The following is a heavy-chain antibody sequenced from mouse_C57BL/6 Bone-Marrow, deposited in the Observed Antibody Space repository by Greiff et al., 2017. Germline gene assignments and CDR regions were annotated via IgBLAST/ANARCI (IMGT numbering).Heavy chain of an antibody. J-gene: IGHJ2*01. Sequence: VQLQQPGAELVKPGASVKLSCKAFGYTFTDYGMHWVKQSPGQGLEWIGLINPNSGSTNYTEKFKSKATMTVDKSSSTAYMQLSSLTSEDSAVYYGARGWVDYWGQGTTLTVSS. CDR1: GYTFTDYG. V-gene: IGHV1-64*01. D-gene: IGHD3-3*01. CDR3: ARGWVDY. CDR2: INPNSGST.